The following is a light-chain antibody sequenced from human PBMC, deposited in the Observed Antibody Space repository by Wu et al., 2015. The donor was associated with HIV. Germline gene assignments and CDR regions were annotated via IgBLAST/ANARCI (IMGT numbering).Light chain of an antibody. CDR1: QSVSHDY. V-gene: IGKV3-11*01. CDR2: DAS. J-gene: IGKJ5*01. CDR3: QQSNNWPLT. Sequence: EIVLTQSPGTLSLSPGERATLSCRASQSVSHDYLAWYQQKSGQAPRLLIYDASNRATGIPARFSGSGSGADFTLTISSLEPEDFAVYYCQQSNNWPLTFGQGTRLEIK.